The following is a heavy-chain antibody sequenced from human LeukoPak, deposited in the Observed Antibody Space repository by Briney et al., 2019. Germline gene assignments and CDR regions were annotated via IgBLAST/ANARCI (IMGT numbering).Heavy chain of an antibody. V-gene: IGHV3-7*01. CDR1: GFTFNSYW. J-gene: IGHJ4*02. CDR3: ARDSGHTGFDLLDY. CDR2: IKHDGSEK. Sequence: PGGSLRLSCADSGFTFNSYWMGWVRQTPGKGLEWVANIKHDGSEKYYVDSVEGRFTISRDNAKNSLFLQMNSLRAEDTAVYYCARDSGHTGFDLLDYRGQGTLGTGSS. D-gene: IGHD5-12*01.